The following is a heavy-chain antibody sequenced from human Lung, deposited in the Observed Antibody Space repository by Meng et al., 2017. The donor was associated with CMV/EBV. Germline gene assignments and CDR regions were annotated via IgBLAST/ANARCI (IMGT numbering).Heavy chain of an antibody. CDR3: AKALNSGRPNS. J-gene: IGHJ4*02. D-gene: IGHD6-6*01. CDR2: ISENGGSP. Sequence: GGSLRLXCAASGFIFSDYIMSWVRQAPGRGLEWVSAISENGGSPYYADSVKGRFTISRDNSKNTVSLQMDSLRVDDTATYYCAKALNSGRPNSWGQGTLVTVSS. CDR1: GFIFSDYI. V-gene: IGHV3-23*01.